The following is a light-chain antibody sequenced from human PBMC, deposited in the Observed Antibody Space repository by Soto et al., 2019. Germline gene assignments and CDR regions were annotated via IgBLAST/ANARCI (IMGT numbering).Light chain of an antibody. CDR3: ETWDSNHS. J-gene: IGLJ3*02. CDR1: SGHNNYI. Sequence: QLVLTQSSSASASLGSSVKLTCTLSSGHNNYIIAWHQQQPGQAPRFLMKVDGSGSYDKGSGVPDRFSGSSSGPDRYLTISTLQFEDEADYFCETWDSNHSFGGGTKLTVL. V-gene: IGLV4-60*02. CDR2: VDGSGSY.